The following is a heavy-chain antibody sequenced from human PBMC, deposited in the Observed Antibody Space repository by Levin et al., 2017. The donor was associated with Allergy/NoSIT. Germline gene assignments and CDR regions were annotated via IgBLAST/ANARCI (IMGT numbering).Heavy chain of an antibody. V-gene: IGHV4-61*01. CDR2: IYYSGST. CDR1: GGSVSSGSYY. D-gene: IGHD3-9*01. Sequence: ASETLSLTCTVSGGSVSSGSYYWSWIRQPPGKGLEWIGYIYYSGSTNYNPSLKSRVTISVDTSKNQFSLKLSSVTAADTAVYYCARGLAPYYDILTGYYNNRGCHFDYWGQGTLVTVSS. J-gene: IGHJ4*02. CDR3: ARGLAPYYDILTGYYNNRGCHFDY.